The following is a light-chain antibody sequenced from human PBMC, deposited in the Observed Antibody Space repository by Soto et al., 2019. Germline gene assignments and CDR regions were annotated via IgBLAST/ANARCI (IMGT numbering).Light chain of an antibody. V-gene: IGKV1-39*01. CDR2: AAS. CDR3: QQSYSTPYT. Sequence: DIQMTQSQSSLSASVGDRVTITCRASQSISSYLNWYQQKPGKARKLLIYAASSLQSGVPSRFSGSGSGTDFTLTISSLQPEDFATYYCQQSYSTPYTFGQGTKLEIK. J-gene: IGKJ2*01. CDR1: QSISSY.